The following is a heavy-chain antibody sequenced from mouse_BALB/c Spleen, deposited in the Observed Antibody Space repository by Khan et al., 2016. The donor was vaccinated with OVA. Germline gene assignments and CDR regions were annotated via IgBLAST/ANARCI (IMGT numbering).Heavy chain of an antibody. V-gene: IGHV3-2*02. CDR2: ISYSGST. Sequence: EVQLQESGPGLVKPSQSLYLTCTATGYSFISGYGLKLIRQFPGNKLEWMGFISYSGSTNYNPILKSRISITRDKSKNHFFLQLNSVTTEDTATDYCDRTARINYWGQGTTLTVSS. D-gene: IGHD1-2*01. CDR1: GYSFISGYG. CDR3: DRTARINY. J-gene: IGHJ2*01.